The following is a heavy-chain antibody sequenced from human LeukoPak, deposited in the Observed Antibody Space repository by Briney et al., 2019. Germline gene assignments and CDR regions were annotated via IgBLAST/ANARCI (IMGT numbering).Heavy chain of an antibody. Sequence: GGSLRLSCAASGFTFSSYSMNWVRQAPGKGLEWVSSITGSGDNTYYADSVKGRFTISRDNSKNTLYLQMNSLRAEDTAVYYCAKPMATIGRGYFDSWGQGTLVTVSS. CDR3: AKPMATIGRGYFDS. D-gene: IGHD5-24*01. CDR2: ITGSGDNT. CDR1: GFTFSSYS. V-gene: IGHV3-23*01. J-gene: IGHJ4*02.